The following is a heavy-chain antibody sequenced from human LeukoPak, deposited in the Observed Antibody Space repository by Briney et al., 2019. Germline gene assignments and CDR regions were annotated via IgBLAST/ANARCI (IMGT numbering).Heavy chain of an antibody. CDR2: IYISGST. Sequence: SETLSLTCTVSGGSTDGYHWNWIRQPAGKGLEWIGRIYISGSTNYNPSLDSRVIMSIDTSKNQFSLNLSSATAADTAVYFCARGGIAVAVDYWGQGTLVTVSS. V-gene: IGHV4-4*07. CDR3: ARGGIAVAVDY. CDR1: GGSTDGYH. D-gene: IGHD6-19*01. J-gene: IGHJ4*02.